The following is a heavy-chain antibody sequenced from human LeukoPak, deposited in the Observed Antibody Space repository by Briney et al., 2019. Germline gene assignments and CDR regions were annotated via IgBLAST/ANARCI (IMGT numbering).Heavy chain of an antibody. V-gene: IGHV3-74*01. J-gene: IGHJ4*02. CDR2: INSDGNT. CDR3: ARDLNYNFDY. D-gene: IGHD5-24*01. Sequence: QPGGSLRLSCAASGFTFSSYWMHWVRQAPGKGLVWVSRINSDGNTNYADSVKGRFTISRDNTKDTVYLQMNSLRAEDTAVYYCARDLNYNFDYWGQGALVTVSS. CDR1: GFTFSSYW.